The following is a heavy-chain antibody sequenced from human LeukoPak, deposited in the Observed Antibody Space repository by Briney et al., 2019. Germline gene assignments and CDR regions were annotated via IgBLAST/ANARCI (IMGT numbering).Heavy chain of an antibody. D-gene: IGHD3-3*01. V-gene: IGHV3-23*01. Sequence: GGSLRLSCAASGFTFSNYGMSWVRQAPGKGLEWVSDISGSGGSTYYADSVKGRFTISRDNSKNTLYLQMNSLRAEDTAVYYCASTKYDFWSDTDCWGQGTLVTVSS. CDR1: GFTFSNYG. CDR2: ISGSGGST. CDR3: ASTKYDFWSDTDC. J-gene: IGHJ4*02.